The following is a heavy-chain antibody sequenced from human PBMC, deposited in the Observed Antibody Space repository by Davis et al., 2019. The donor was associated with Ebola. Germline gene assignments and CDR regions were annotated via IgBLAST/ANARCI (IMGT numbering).Heavy chain of an antibody. V-gene: IGHV3-23*01. D-gene: IGHD6-13*01. CDR3: AKSSRSSWYYFDY. Sequence: GESLKISCAASGFTFSSYSMNWVRQAPGKGLEWVSAISGSGGSTYYADSVKGRFTISRGNSKNTLYLQMNSLRAEDTAVYYCAKSSRSSWYYFDYWGQGTLVTVSS. J-gene: IGHJ4*02. CDR1: GFTFSSYS. CDR2: ISGSGGST.